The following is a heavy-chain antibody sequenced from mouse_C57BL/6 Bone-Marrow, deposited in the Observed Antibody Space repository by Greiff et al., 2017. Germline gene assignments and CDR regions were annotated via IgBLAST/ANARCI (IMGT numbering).Heavy chain of an antibody. CDR3: TAFYSNYGFFYWYFDV. J-gene: IGHJ1*03. V-gene: IGHV6-3*01. CDR1: GFTFSNYW. CDR2: IRLKSDNYAT. D-gene: IGHD2-5*01. Sequence: EVQLVESGGGLVQPGGSMKLSCVASGFTFSNYWMNWVRQSPEKGLEWVAQIRLKSDNYATHYAESVKGRFTISRDDSKSSVYLQMNNLRAEDTGIYYCTAFYSNYGFFYWYFDVWGTGTTVTVSS.